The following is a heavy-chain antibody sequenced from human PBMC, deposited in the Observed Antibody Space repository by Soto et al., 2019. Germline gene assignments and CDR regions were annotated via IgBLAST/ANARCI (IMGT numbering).Heavy chain of an antibody. CDR1: GFTLSSYS. Sequence: EVQLVESGGGLVKPGGSLRLSCAASGFTLSSYSMNWVRQAPGKGLEWVSSISSSSSYIYYADSVKGRFTISRDNAKNSLYLQMNSLRAEDTAVYYCARVDYGDYQPYLYWGQGTLVTVSS. V-gene: IGHV3-21*01. J-gene: IGHJ4*02. CDR3: ARVDYGDYQPYLY. D-gene: IGHD4-17*01. CDR2: ISSSSSYI.